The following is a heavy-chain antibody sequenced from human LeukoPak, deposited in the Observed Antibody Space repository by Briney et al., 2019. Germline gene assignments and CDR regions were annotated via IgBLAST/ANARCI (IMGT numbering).Heavy chain of an antibody. CDR1: GFTFSSYG. CDR2: IRYDGSNK. J-gene: IGHJ6*03. Sequence: PGGSLRLSCAASGFTFSSYGMHWVRQAPGKGLEWVAFIRYDGSNKYYADSVKGRFTISRDNSKNTLYLQMNSLRAEDTAVYYCAKAGSAALSYYYYYMDVWGKGTTVTVSS. D-gene: IGHD6-13*01. CDR3: AKAGSAALSYYYYYMDV. V-gene: IGHV3-30*02.